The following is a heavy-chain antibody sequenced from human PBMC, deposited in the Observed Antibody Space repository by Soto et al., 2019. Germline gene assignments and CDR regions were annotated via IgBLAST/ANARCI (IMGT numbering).Heavy chain of an antibody. CDR1: GGSISSGGYY. Sequence: SETLSLTCTVSGGSISSGGYYWSWIRQHPGKGLEWIGYIYYSGSTYYNPSLKSRVTISVDTSKKQISLKLSSETAADTAVYYCAREYYGSGSYSIYYYYGMDVWGQGTTVTVSS. CDR2: IYYSGST. J-gene: IGHJ6*02. V-gene: IGHV4-31*03. CDR3: AREYYGSGSYSIYYYYGMDV. D-gene: IGHD3-10*01.